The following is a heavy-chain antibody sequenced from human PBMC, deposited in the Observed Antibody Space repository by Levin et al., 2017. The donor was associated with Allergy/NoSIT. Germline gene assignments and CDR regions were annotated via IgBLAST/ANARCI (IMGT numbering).Heavy chain of an antibody. CDR2: INPSGGST. CDR1: GYTFISYY. Sequence: ASVKVSCKASGYTFISYYMHWVRQAPGQGLEWMGIINPSGGSTSYAQKFQGRVTMTRDTSTSTVYMDLSSLRSEDTAVYYCAREPSRWYFDLWGRGTLVTVSS. V-gene: IGHV1-46*01. CDR3: AREPSRWYFDL. J-gene: IGHJ2*01.